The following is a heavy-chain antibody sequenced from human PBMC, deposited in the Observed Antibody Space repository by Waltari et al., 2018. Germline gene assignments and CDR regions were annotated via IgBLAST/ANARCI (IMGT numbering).Heavy chain of an antibody. Sequence: QVQPEQSGAAVKKPGASVQVPCKVVGYTLPELSMPWVRQAPGKGLEWMGGFDPEDGAAVFAQKFQGRLTLTEDTPANTAYMELTSLTSEDTAVYYCASGLIIPGRFRLGYWGQGTLVTVSA. CDR3: ASGLIIPGRFRLGY. D-gene: IGHD3-3*01. V-gene: IGHV1-24*01. CDR1: GYTLPELS. J-gene: IGHJ4*02. CDR2: FDPEDGAA.